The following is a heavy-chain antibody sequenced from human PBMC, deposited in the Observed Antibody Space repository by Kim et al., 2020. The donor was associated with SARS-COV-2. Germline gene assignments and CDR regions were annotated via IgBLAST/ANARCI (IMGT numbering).Heavy chain of an antibody. V-gene: IGHV3-30*04. D-gene: IGHD3-10*01. Sequence: GGSLRLSCAASGFTFSSYAMHWVRQAPGKGLEWVAVISYDGSNKYYADSVKGRFTISRDNSKNTLYLQMNSLRAEDTAVYYCARARRVVRGVIPAFDIWGQGTMVTVSS. J-gene: IGHJ3*02. CDR2: ISYDGSNK. CDR1: GFTFSSYA. CDR3: ARARRVVRGVIPAFDI.